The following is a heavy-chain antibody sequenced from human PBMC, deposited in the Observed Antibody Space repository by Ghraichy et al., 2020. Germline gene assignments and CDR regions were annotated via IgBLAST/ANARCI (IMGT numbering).Heavy chain of an antibody. CDR3: ARDQDVPYYYGSGSYLSKNYYYYGMDV. V-gene: IGHV4-31*03. CDR1: GGSISSGGYY. CDR2: IYYSGST. D-gene: IGHD3-10*01. J-gene: IGHJ6*02. Sequence: SETLSLTCTVSGGSISSGGYYWSWIRQHPGKGLEWIGYIYYSGSTYYNPSLKSRVTISVDTSKNQFSLKLSSVTAADTAVYYCARDQDVPYYYGSGSYLSKNYYYYGMDVWGQGTTVTVSS.